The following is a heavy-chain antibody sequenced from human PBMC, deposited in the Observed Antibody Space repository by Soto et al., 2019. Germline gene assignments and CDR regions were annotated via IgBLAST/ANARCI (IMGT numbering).Heavy chain of an antibody. CDR3: ARSQNYYDSSGYYYLGNYYGMDV. CDR1: GFTFSSYS. J-gene: IGHJ6*02. V-gene: IGHV3-21*01. CDR2: ISSSSSYI. Sequence: GGSLRLSCAASGFTFSSYSMNWVRQAPGKWLEWVSSISSSSSYIYYADSVKGRFTISRDNAKNSLYLQMNSLRAEDTAVYYCARSQNYYDSSGYYYLGNYYGMDVWGQGXTVTVYS. D-gene: IGHD3-22*01.